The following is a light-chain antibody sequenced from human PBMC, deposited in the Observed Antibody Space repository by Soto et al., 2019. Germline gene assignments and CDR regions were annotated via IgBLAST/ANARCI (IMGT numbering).Light chain of an antibody. CDR1: QSVRTK. J-gene: IGKJ5*01. CDR3: QQYDTWPSIT. CDR2: GAS. Sequence: EIVMTQSPATLSVSPGEGATLSCRASQSVRTKLAWYQQKAGQAPRLLIYGASTRATGVSDRFSGSGSGTEYTLTISSLQSEDFAVYSCQQYDTWPSITFGQGTRLEIK. V-gene: IGKV3-15*01.